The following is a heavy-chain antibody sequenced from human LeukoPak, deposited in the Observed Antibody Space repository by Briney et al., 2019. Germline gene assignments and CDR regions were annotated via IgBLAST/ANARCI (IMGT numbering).Heavy chain of an antibody. CDR1: GYTFTGYY. CDR2: INPNSGGT. D-gene: IGHD2-15*01. CDR3: ARRILAGGGEAFDY. V-gene: IGHV1-2*02. J-gene: IGHJ4*02. Sequence: ASVKVSCKASGYTFTGYYMHWVRQAPGQGLEWMGWINPNSGGTNYAQKFQGRVTMTRDTSISTAYMELSRLRSDDTAVYYCARRILAGGGEAFDYWGQGTLVTVSS.